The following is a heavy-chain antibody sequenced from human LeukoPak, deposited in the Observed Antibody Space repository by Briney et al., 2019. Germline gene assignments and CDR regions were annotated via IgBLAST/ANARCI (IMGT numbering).Heavy chain of an antibody. CDR1: GFTFSSYW. V-gene: IGHV3-7*04. CDR2: INEDGSDT. CDR3: ARDQWRLFDY. Sequence: PGGSLRLSCAASGFTFSSYWMGWVRQAPGKGLEWVANINEDGSDTYYVDSVKGRFTISRDSAKNSLFLQMISLRAEDTAVYYCARDQWRLFDYWGQGTLVTVSS. D-gene: IGHD2-21*02. J-gene: IGHJ4*02.